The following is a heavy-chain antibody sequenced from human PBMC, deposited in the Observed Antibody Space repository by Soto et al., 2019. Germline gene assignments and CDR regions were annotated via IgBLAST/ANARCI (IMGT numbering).Heavy chain of an antibody. D-gene: IGHD3-3*01. CDR3: ARGLTIFGLAIAR. Sequence: QVQLQESGPGLVKPSGTLSLTCAVSSGSISSGDWWTWVRQPPGKGLEWIGEIYQSGSTDYNPSPKSRVTISLDTSKNQFPLKLTSVPAADTAVYYCARGLTIFGLAIARWGQETLVTVSS. CDR2: IYQSGST. V-gene: IGHV4-4*02. J-gene: IGHJ4*02. CDR1: SGSISSGDW.